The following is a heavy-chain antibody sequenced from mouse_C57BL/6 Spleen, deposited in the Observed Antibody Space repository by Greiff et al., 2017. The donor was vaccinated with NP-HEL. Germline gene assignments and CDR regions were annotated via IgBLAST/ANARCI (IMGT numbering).Heavy chain of an antibody. CDR1: GYSFTGYF. D-gene: IGHD1-1*01. V-gene: IGHV1-20*01. CDR3: ARYYYGSSPYAMDY. J-gene: IGHJ4*01. Sequence: VQLQQSGPELVKPGDSVKISCKASGYSFTGYFMNWVMQSHGKSLEWIGRINPYNGDTFYNQKFKGKATLTVDKSSSTAHMELRSLTSEDSAVYYCARYYYGSSPYAMDYWGQGTSVTVSS. CDR2: INPYNGDT.